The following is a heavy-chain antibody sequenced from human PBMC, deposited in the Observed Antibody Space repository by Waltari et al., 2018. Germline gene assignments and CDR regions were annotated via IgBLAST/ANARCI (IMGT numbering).Heavy chain of an antibody. CDR1: GLGFVVYA. D-gene: IGHD6-6*01. Sequence: EVQLVESGGGLVQPGRSLRLSCAASGLGFVVYAFHWVRQAPGKGLEWVSGISWKSGSTAYADSVEGRFTISRDNAKNSLYLQMHSLRPEDTALYYCVKDRGLYSSSSGLDYWGQGTLVTVSS. CDR3: VKDRGLYSSSSGLDY. CDR2: ISWKSGST. V-gene: IGHV3-9*01. J-gene: IGHJ4*02.